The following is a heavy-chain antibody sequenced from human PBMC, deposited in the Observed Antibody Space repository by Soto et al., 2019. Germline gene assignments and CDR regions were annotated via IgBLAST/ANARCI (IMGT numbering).Heavy chain of an antibody. Sequence: YGGSFSGYYWSWIRQPPGKGLEWIGEINHSGSTNYNPSLKSRVTISVDTSKNQFSLKLSSVTAADTAVYYCARDPYYDFWSGSPSYGMDVWGQGTTVTVSS. D-gene: IGHD3-3*01. CDR3: ARDPYYDFWSGSPSYGMDV. CDR1: GGSFSGYY. CDR2: INHSGST. V-gene: IGHV4-34*01. J-gene: IGHJ6*02.